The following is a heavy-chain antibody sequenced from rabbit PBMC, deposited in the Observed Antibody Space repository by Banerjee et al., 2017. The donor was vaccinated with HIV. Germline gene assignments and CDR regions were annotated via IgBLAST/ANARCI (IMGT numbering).Heavy chain of an antibody. Sequence: QSLEESGGDLVKPGASLTLTCTASGFSFSSNYWMCWVRQAPGKGLEWIGCIYTGSSGATYYANWAKGRFTISKTSSTTVTLQMTSLTAADTATYFCARGGFIFRNGGDAYAPDIFDPWGQGTLVTVS. CDR3: ARGGFIFRNGGDAYAPDIFDP. D-gene: IGHD6-1*01. CDR1: GFSFSSNYW. V-gene: IGHV1S40*01. J-gene: IGHJ2*01. CDR2: IYTGSSGAT.